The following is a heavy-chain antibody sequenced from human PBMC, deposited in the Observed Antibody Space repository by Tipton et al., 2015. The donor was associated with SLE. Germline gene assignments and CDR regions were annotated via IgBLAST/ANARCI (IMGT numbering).Heavy chain of an antibody. Sequence: TLSLTCAVYGGSFSGYYWSWIRQPPGKGLEWIGYIYYSGSTNYNPSLKSRVTISVDTSKNQFSLKLSSVTAADTAVYYCARVERYYYDSSGYGGDYWGQGTLVTVSS. CDR2: IYYSGST. CDR1: GGSFSGYY. J-gene: IGHJ4*02. D-gene: IGHD3-22*01. V-gene: IGHV4-59*01. CDR3: ARVERYYYDSSGYGGDY.